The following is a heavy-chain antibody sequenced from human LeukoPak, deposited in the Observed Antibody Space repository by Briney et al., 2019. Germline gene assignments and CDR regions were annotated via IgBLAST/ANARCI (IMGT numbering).Heavy chain of an antibody. CDR2: INPSGGST. CDR1: GYTFTSYY. D-gene: IGHD1-26*01. V-gene: IGHV1-46*01. CDR3: ARDNSVGDTAWWFDP. Sequence: RASVTVSCKASGYTFTSYYMHWVRQAPGQGLEWMGIINPSGGSTSYAEKFQGRVTMTRDMSTSTDYMELSSLRSEDTAVYYCARDNSVGDTAWWFDPWGQGTLVTVSS. J-gene: IGHJ5*02.